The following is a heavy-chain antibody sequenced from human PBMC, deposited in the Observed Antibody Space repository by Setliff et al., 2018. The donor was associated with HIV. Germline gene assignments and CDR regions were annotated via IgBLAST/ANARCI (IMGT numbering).Heavy chain of an antibody. CDR2: IMPIFGTA. CDR3: ARGGRSLAAQTWFDP. D-gene: IGHD6-6*01. Sequence: ASVKVSCKTSGYTFTASYLHWVRQAPGQGLEWMGGIMPIFGTANYAQKFQGRVTIIADASTNTVNMELSSLRSEDTAVYYCARGGRSLAAQTWFDPWGQGTLVTVSS. V-gene: IGHV1-69*13. J-gene: IGHJ5*02. CDR1: GYTFTASY.